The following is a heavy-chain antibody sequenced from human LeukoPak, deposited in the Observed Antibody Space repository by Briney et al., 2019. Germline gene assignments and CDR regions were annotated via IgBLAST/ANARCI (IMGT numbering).Heavy chain of an antibody. CDR1: GFSFSNYG. V-gene: IGHV3-15*01. CDR3: TYQLWFGDY. J-gene: IGHJ4*02. Sequence: GGTQRLSCAASGFSFSNYGMSWVRQAPGKGLEWVGRIKSKTDGGTTDYAAPVKGRFTISRDDSKNTLYLQMNSLKTEDTAVYYCTYQLWFGDYWGQGTLVTVSS. D-gene: IGHD3-10*01. CDR2: IKSKTDGGTT.